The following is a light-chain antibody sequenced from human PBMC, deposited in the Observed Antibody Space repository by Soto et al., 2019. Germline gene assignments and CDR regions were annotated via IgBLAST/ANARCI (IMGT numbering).Light chain of an antibody. Sequence: DIQMTQSPSSLSASVGGRVTITCDALQDISNYLNWYQQKPGKAPKLLIYDASNLETGVPSRFSGSGSGTDFTLTISSLQPEDIATYYCQQYDNLPLTFGGGTKVDIK. V-gene: IGKV1-33*01. CDR2: DAS. J-gene: IGKJ4*01. CDR3: QQYDNLPLT. CDR1: QDISNY.